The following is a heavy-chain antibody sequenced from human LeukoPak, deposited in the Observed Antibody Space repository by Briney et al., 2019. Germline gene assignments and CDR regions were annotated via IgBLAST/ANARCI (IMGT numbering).Heavy chain of an antibody. D-gene: IGHD2-2*01. CDR3: ARGRLVVVPAAMRGGAFDI. Sequence: SETLSLTCGVYGGTLSGYYCSWIRQPPGKGLEWVGEINHGGSTNYNPSLKIRVTISVDTSKNQFSLTVSSVTAADTAVYYCARGRLVVVPAAMRGGAFDIWGQGIMVTVSS. V-gene: IGHV4-34*01. CDR1: GGTLSGYY. CDR2: INHGGST. J-gene: IGHJ3*02.